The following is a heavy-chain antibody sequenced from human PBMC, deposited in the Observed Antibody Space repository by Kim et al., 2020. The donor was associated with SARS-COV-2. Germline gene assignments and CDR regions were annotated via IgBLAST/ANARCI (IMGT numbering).Heavy chain of an antibody. Sequence: GESLKISCKGSGYSFTSYWIGWVRQMPGKGLEWMGIIYPGDSDTRYSPSFQGQVTISADKSISTAYLQWSSLKASDTAMYYCARLSGILWFGELVWFDPWGQGTLVTVSS. CDR3: ARLSGILWFGELVWFDP. D-gene: IGHD3-10*01. J-gene: IGHJ5*02. CDR2: IYPGDSDT. V-gene: IGHV5-51*01. CDR1: GYSFTSYW.